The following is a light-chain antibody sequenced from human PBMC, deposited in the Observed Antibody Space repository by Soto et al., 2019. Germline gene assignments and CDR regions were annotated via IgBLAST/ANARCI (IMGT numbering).Light chain of an antibody. V-gene: IGKV2-30*01. J-gene: IGKJ1*01. CDR1: QSLVVSDGNTY. CDR3: LQGKRWLWT. CDR2: KVS. Sequence: DVVLTQSPLSLPVALGQPASIPCRSSQSLVVSDGNTYLNWFQQRPGQSPRRLINKVSNRDPGDTDRFSVSVSGNEFTVKISRGEVVDVGVYCWLQGKRWLWTFGQGTKVEIQ.